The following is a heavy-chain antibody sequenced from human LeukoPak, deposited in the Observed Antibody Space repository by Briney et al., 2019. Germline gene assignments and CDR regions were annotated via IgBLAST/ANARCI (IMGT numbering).Heavy chain of an antibody. CDR3: ARDGSGSGSPFDY. D-gene: IGHD5-12*01. J-gene: IGHJ4*02. CDR2: IYHSGTT. CDR1: GYSISSGYY. Sequence: SETLSLTCSVSGYSISSGYYWAWIRQPPGKGLEWIGSIYHSGTTYYNPSLKSRVTISVDTSKNQFSLMLSSVTAADTAVYYCARDGSGSGSPFDYWGQGTLVTVFS. V-gene: IGHV4-38-2*02.